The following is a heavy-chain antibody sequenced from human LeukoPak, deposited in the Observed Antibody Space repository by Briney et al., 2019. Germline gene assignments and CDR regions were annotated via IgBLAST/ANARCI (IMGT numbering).Heavy chain of an antibody. Sequence: GGSLRLSCAASGFTVSSNYMSWVRQAPGKGLEWVSVIYSGGSTYYADSVKGRFTISRDNAKNSLYLQMNSLRAEDTAVYYCARESNYYGSGSYSLWGQGTLVTVSS. CDR1: GFTVSSNY. CDR3: ARESNYYGSGSYSL. CDR2: IYSGGST. V-gene: IGHV3-53*01. J-gene: IGHJ4*02. D-gene: IGHD3-10*01.